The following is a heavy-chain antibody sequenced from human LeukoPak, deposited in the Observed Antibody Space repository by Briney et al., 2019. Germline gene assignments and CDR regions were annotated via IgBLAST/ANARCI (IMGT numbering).Heavy chain of an antibody. CDR2: ISNRGTTT. CDR3: ARDSGIMTFFDY. J-gene: IGHJ4*02. Sequence: GGSLRLSCEASGFSFSDYYMGWIRQAPGKGLEWVSYISNRGTTTFYADSVKGRITTSRDNAKNSVYLQMNSLRAEDTAVYYCARDSGIMTFFDYWGLGTLVTVSS. D-gene: IGHD3-10*01. V-gene: IGHV3-11*04. CDR1: GFSFSDYY.